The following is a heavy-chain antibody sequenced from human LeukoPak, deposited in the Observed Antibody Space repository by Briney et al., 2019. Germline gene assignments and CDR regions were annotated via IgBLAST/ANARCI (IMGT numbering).Heavy chain of an antibody. J-gene: IGHJ4*02. CDR3: ATNLFEYSSSPLFDY. V-gene: IGHV1-69*13. CDR2: IIPILGTA. CDR1: GGTFSSYA. D-gene: IGHD6-6*01. Sequence: ASVKVSCKASGGTFSSYAISWVRQAPGQGLEWMGGIIPILGTANYAQKFQGRVTITADESTSTAYMELSSLRSEDTAVYYCATNLFEYSSSPLFDYWGQGTLVTVSS.